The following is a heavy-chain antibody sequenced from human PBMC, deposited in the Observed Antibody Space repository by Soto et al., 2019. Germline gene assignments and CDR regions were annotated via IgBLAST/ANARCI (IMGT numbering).Heavy chain of an antibody. CDR3: AKHHTEDAFDI. CDR2: ISDDGSNK. J-gene: IGHJ3*02. CDR1: GFTFSSYG. V-gene: IGHV3-30*18. D-gene: IGHD4-17*01. Sequence: QVQLVESGGGVVQPGRSLRLSCAASGFTFSSYGMHWVRQAPGKGLEWVAVISDDGSNKYYADSVKGRFTISRDNSKNTLYLQMNSLRAEDTAVYYCAKHHTEDAFDIWGQGTMVTVSS.